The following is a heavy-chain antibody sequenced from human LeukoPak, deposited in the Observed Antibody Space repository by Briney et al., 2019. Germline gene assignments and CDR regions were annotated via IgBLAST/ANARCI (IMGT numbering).Heavy chain of an antibody. CDR1: GGTFSSYA. J-gene: IGHJ2*01. D-gene: IGHD2-2*02. CDR2: IIPIFGTA. CDR3: ARVPVVPAAIGLWYFDL. Sequence: TVRVSCKASGGTFSSYAISWVRQAPGQGLEWMGGIIPIFGTANYAQKFQGRVTITADKSTSTAYMELSSLRSEDTAVYYCARVPVVPAAIGLWYFDLWGRGTLVTVSS. V-gene: IGHV1-69*06.